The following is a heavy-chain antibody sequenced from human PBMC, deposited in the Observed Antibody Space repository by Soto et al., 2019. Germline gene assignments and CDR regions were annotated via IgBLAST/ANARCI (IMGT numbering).Heavy chain of an antibody. CDR1: GFTFSSYG. J-gene: IGHJ6*02. CDR3: ARERVIAVAGNPYYYGMDV. CDR2: IWYDGSNK. Sequence: GGSLRLSCAASGFTFSSYGMHWVRQAPGKGLEWVAVIWYDGSNKYYADSVKGRFTISRDNSKNTLYLQMNSLRAEDTALYYCARERVIAVAGNPYYYGMDVWGQGTTVTVSS. V-gene: IGHV3-33*01. D-gene: IGHD6-19*01.